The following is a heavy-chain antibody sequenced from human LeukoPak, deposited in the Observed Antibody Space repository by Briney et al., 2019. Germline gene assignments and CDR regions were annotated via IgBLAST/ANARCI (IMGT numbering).Heavy chain of an antibody. J-gene: IGHJ3*02. D-gene: IGHD6-13*01. Sequence: GESLKISCKGSGYSFTSYWIGWVRQMPGKGLEWMGIIYPGGSDTRYSPSFQGQVTISADKSISTAYLQWSSLKASDTAMYYCARVDSSSWYPDAFDIWGQGTMVTVSS. CDR2: IYPGGSDT. V-gene: IGHV5-51*01. CDR3: ARVDSSSWYPDAFDI. CDR1: GYSFTSYW.